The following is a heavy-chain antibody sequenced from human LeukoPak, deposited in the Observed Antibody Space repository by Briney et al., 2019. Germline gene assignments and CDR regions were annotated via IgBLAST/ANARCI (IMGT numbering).Heavy chain of an antibody. D-gene: IGHD2-15*01. CDR2: IKYDGSEK. J-gene: IGHJ4*02. V-gene: IGHV3-7*04. CDR3: AKDCSGGSCYDY. Sequence: GSLRLSCAASGFTFSDYYMDWVRQAPGKGLEWVANIKYDGSEKYYVDSVRGRFTISRDNAKNSLYLQMNSLTPEDTAVYFCAKDCSGGSCYDYWGQGTLVTVSS. CDR1: GFTFSDYY.